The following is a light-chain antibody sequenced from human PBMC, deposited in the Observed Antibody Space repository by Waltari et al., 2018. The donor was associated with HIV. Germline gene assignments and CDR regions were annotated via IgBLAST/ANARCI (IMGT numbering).Light chain of an antibody. CDR1: SLTKPS. J-gene: IGLJ3*02. V-gene: IGLV3-25*03. Sequence: SSELALVPSVSVSPGQTATITCSGNSLTKPSFSWYRLKPGQAPAVLSLKSTERPSGMSARVSGAASGTTVALTITGVQPGDEAICYCQSTDNLGTWVFGGGTKLTVL. CDR2: KST. CDR3: QSTDNLGTWV.